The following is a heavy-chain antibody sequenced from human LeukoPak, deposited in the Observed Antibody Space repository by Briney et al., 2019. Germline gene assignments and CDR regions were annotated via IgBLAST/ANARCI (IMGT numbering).Heavy chain of an antibody. CDR3: ARPLLLWFGEGYTDV. J-gene: IGHJ6*03. Sequence: GGSLRLSCAASGFTFSSYSMNWVRQAPGKGLEWVSYISSSSSTIYYADSVKGRFTISRDNAKNSLYLQMNSLRAEDTAVYYCARPLLLWFGEGYTDVWGKGTTVTVSS. CDR1: GFTFSSYS. CDR2: ISSSSSTI. V-gene: IGHV3-48*01. D-gene: IGHD3-10*01.